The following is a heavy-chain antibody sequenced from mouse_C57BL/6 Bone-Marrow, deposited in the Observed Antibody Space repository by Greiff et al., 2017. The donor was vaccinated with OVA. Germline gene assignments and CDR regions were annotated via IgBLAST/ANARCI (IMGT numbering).Heavy chain of an antibody. Sequence: DVKLVESGGGLVKPGGSLKLSCAASGFTFSSYAMSWVRQTPEKRLEWVATISDGGSYTYYPDNVKGRFTISRDNAKNNLYLQMSHLKSEDTAMYYCARDNPLDGFAYWGQGTLVTVSA. V-gene: IGHV5-4*01. CDR3: ARDNPLDGFAY. CDR2: ISDGGSYT. CDR1: GFTFSSYA. J-gene: IGHJ3*01.